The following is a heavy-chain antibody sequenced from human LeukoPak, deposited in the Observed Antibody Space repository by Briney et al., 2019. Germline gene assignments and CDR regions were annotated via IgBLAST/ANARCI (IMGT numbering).Heavy chain of an antibody. Sequence: GGSLRLSCAASGFTFSSYAMSWVRQAPGKGLEWVSAISGSGGSTYYADSVKGRFTISRDNSKNTLYLQMNSLRAEDTAVYYCAKAFDFWSGYYYYFDYCGQGTLVTVSS. CDR2: ISGSGGST. CDR1: GFTFSSYA. D-gene: IGHD3-3*01. J-gene: IGHJ4*02. V-gene: IGHV3-23*01. CDR3: AKAFDFWSGYYYYFDY.